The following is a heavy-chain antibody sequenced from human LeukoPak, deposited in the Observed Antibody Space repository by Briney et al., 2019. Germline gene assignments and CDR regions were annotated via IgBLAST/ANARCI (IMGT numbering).Heavy chain of an antibody. D-gene: IGHD3-22*01. CDR2: LYHGGST. J-gene: IGHJ3*02. V-gene: IGHV3-53*01. Sequence: GGSLRLSCVGSGVIVRSNYMTWVRQAPGKGLEWVSILYHGGSTYYADSVKGRFAISRDNSKNTLYLQMNSLRVEDTAVYYCAKSWNYYDSSGDDALDIWGQGTMVTVSS. CDR1: GVIVRSNY. CDR3: AKSWNYYDSSGDDALDI.